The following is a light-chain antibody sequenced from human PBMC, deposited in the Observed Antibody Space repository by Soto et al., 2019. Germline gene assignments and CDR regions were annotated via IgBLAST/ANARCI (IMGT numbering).Light chain of an antibody. CDR3: QQYSTSPLT. Sequence: EIVLTHSPGTLSLSPGERATLSCRAIQSFRSSHLAWYQQKPGQAPRLLIYGASSRATGIPDRFSGSGSGTDFTLTISRMEPEDFAVYHCQQYSTSPLTFGGGTKVDIK. CDR2: GAS. CDR1: QSFRSSH. J-gene: IGKJ4*01. V-gene: IGKV3-20*01.